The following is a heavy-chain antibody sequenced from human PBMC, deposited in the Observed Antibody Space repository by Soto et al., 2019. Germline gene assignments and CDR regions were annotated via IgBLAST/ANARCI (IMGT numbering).Heavy chain of an antibody. V-gene: IGHV4-39*01. J-gene: IGHJ6*02. CDR2: IYYSGST. CDR1: GGSISSSSYY. Sequence: LSLTCTVSGGSISSSSYYWGWIRQPPGKGLEWIGSIYYSGSTYYNPSLKSRVTISVDTSKNQFSLKLSSVTAADTAVYYCARRRFGGVLWFGYGMDVWGQGTTVTVSS. CDR3: ARRRFGGVLWFGYGMDV. D-gene: IGHD3-10*01.